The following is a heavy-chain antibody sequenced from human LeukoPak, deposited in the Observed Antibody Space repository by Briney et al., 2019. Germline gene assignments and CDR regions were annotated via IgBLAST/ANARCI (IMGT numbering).Heavy chain of an antibody. CDR2: ISAYNGNT. Sequence: GASVKVSCKASGGTFSSYGISWVRQAPGQGLEWMGWISAYNGNTNYAQKLQGRVTMTTDTSTSTAYMELRSLRSDDTAVYYCARDQEGYYFDYWGQGTLVTVSS. J-gene: IGHJ4*02. V-gene: IGHV1-18*01. CDR1: GGTFSSYG. CDR3: ARDQEGYYFDY.